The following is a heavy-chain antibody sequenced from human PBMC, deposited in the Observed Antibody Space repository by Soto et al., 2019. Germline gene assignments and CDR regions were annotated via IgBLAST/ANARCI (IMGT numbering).Heavy chain of an antibody. CDR1: GFTFSSYA. D-gene: IGHD3-10*01. CDR2: ISYDGSNK. V-gene: IGHV3-30-3*01. Sequence: QVQLVESGGGVVQPGRSLRLSCAASGFTFSSYAMHWVRQAPGKGLEWVAVISYDGSNKYYADSVKGRFTISRDNSKNTLYLQMNSLRAEDTAVYYCASPRRGSGSYSLPSWGQGTLVTVSS. CDR3: ASPRRGSGSYSLPS. J-gene: IGHJ4*02.